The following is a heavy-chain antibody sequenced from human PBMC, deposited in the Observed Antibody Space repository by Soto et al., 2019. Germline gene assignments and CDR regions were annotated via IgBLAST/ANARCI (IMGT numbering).Heavy chain of an antibody. D-gene: IGHD5-18*01. CDR3: ARVDTAIDAFDI. Sequence: QITLKESGPTLVKPTQTLTLTCTFSGFSLSTSGVGVGWIRQPPGKALEWLALIYWDDDKRYSPSLKSRLTIPKDTSKNQVVLTMTNMDPVDTATYYCARVDTAIDAFDIWGQGTMVTVSS. V-gene: IGHV2-5*02. CDR1: GFSLSTSGVG. CDR2: IYWDDDK. J-gene: IGHJ3*02.